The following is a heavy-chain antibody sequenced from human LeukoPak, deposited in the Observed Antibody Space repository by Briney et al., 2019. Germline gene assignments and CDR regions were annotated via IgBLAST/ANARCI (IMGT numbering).Heavy chain of an antibody. J-gene: IGHJ4*02. CDR1: GYTFTSYA. D-gene: IGHD3-22*01. V-gene: IGHV7-4-1*02. Sequence: ASVKVSCKASGYTFTSYAMNWVRQAPGQGLEWMGWINTNTGNPTYAQGFTGRFVFSLDTSVSTAYLQISSLKAEDTAVYYCASLPKKYYYDSSGYYYWGQGTLVTVSS. CDR2: INTNTGNP. CDR3: ASLPKKYYYDSSGYYY.